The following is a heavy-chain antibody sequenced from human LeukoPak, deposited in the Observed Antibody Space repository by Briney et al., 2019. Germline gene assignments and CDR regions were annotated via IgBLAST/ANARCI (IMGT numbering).Heavy chain of an antibody. CDR1: GYSINSGYY. D-gene: IGHD3-16*01. V-gene: IGHV4-38-2*02. CDR2: INHSGST. Sequence: PSETLSLTCTVSGYSINSGYYWGWIRQPPGKGLEWIGEINHSGSTNYNPSLKSRVTISVDTSKNQFSLKVSSVTAADTAVYYCARVKDPGGYYYYYYMDIWGKGNTVTVSS. CDR3: ARVKDPGGYYYYYYMDI. J-gene: IGHJ6*03.